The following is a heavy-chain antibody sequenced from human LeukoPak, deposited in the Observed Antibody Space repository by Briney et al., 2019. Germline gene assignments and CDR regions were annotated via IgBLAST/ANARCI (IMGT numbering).Heavy chain of an antibody. Sequence: SETLSLTCAVYGGSFSGYYWSWIRQPPGKGLEWIGEINHSGSTNYNPSLKSRVTISVDMSKNQFSLKLSSVTAADTAVYYCARGGYNWNYAFDIWGQGTMVTVSS. CDR1: GGSFSGYY. J-gene: IGHJ3*02. CDR3: ARGGYNWNYAFDI. D-gene: IGHD1-7*01. V-gene: IGHV4-34*01. CDR2: INHSGST.